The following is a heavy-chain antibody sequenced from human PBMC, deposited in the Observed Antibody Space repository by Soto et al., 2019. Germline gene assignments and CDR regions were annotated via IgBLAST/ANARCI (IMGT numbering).Heavy chain of an antibody. Sequence: EVQLLDSGGGLVQPGGSLRLSCAASGFTFSSYAMSWVRQAPGKGLEWVSAISGSGGSTYYADSVKGRFTIYRDNSKNTLYLQMNSLRAEDTAVYYCAKMGARYSGYDDFDYWGQGTLVTVSS. CDR1: GFTFSSYA. J-gene: IGHJ4*02. CDR3: AKMGARYSGYDDFDY. V-gene: IGHV3-23*01. CDR2: ISGSGGST. D-gene: IGHD5-12*01.